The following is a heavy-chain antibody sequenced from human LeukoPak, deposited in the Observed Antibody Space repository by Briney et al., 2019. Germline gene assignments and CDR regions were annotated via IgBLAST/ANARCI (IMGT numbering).Heavy chain of an antibody. D-gene: IGHD2/OR15-2a*01. CDR1: GFTFDDYA. CDR2: ISWNSGSI. V-gene: IGHV3-9*01. Sequence: PGRSLRLSCAASGFTFDDYAMHWVRQAPGKGLEWVSGISWNSGSIGYADSVKGRFTISRDNAKNSLYLQMNSLRAEDTAVYYCAKDPPSSGTTFDYWGQGTLVTVSS. J-gene: IGHJ4*02. CDR3: AKDPPSSGTTFDY.